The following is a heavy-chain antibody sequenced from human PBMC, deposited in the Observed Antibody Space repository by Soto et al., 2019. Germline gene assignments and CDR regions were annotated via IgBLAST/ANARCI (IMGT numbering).Heavy chain of an antibody. Sequence: ASVKVSGKASGYTFTSYGISWVRQAPGQGLEWMGWISAYNGNTNYAQKLQGRVTMTTDTSTSTAYMELRSLRSDDTAVYYCAREYGDYGFWYFDLWGRGTLVTVSS. CDR2: ISAYNGNT. CDR1: GYTFTSYG. V-gene: IGHV1-18*01. CDR3: AREYGDYGFWYFDL. D-gene: IGHD4-17*01. J-gene: IGHJ2*01.